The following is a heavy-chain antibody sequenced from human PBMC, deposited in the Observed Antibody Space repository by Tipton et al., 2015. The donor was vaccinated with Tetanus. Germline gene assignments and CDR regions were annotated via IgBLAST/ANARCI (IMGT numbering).Heavy chain of an antibody. CDR2: INHSGST. J-gene: IGHJ5*02. CDR1: GGSFSGYY. CDR3: ARAYLHVLRYFDWLNWFDP. V-gene: IGHV4-34*01. Sequence: GLVKPSETLSLTCAVYGGSFSGYYWSWIRQPPGKGLEWIGEINHSGSTNYNPSLKSRVTISVDTYKNQFSLKLSSVTAADTAVYYCARAYLHVLRYFDWLNWFDPWGQGTLVTVSS. D-gene: IGHD3-9*01.